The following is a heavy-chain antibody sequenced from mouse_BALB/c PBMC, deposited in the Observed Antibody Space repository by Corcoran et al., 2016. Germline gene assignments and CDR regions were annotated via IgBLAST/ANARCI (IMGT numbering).Heavy chain of an antibody. CDR3: ARTYGNYGAWFAY. J-gene: IGHJ3*01. Sequence: DVQLQESGPGLVKPSQSLYLTCSVTGYSITSGYYWNWIRQFPGNKLEWMGYISYDGSNNYNPSLKNRISITRDTSKNQFFLKLNSVTTEDTATDYCARTYGNYGAWFAYWGQGTLVTVSA. CDR2: ISYDGSN. D-gene: IGHD2-1*01. V-gene: IGHV3-6*02. CDR1: GYSITSGYY.